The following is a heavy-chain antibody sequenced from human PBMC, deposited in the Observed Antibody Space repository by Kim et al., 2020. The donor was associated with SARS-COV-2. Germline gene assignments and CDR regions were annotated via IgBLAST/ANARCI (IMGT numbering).Heavy chain of an antibody. Sequence: SETLSLTCAVYGGSFSGYYWSWIRQPPGKGLEWIGEINHSGSTNYNPSLKSRVTISVDTSKNQFSLKLSSVTAADTAVYYCVTSSENLLDVWGQGTTVTVSS. CDR3: VTSSENLLDV. J-gene: IGHJ6*02. CDR2: INHSGST. CDR1: GGSFSGYY. D-gene: IGHD6-13*01. V-gene: IGHV4-34*01.